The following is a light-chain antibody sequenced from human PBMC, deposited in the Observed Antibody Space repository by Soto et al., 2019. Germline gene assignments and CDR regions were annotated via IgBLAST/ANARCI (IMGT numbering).Light chain of an antibody. Sequence: QSALTQPASVSGSPGQSITISCTGTSSDVGGYNYVSWYQQHPGKAPKLMIYEVSNRPSGVSNRFSGSKSGNTASPTISGLQAEDEADYHCSSYTSSSTWVFGGGTKLTVL. CDR1: SSDVGGYNY. V-gene: IGLV2-14*01. J-gene: IGLJ3*02. CDR2: EVS. CDR3: SSYTSSSTWV.